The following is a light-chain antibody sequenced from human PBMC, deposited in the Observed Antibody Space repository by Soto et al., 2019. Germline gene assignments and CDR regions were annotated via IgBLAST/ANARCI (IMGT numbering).Light chain of an antibody. CDR1: QSVSGSF. Sequence: ETVLTQSPGTLSLSPGERATLSCRASQSVSGSFLAWYQQKPGQAPRLLIYGASSRATGIPDRFSGSGSVTDFTLTITRLEPEDFAVYYCQQYGTSPITFGPGTKVDIK. J-gene: IGKJ3*01. V-gene: IGKV3-20*01. CDR2: GAS. CDR3: QQYGTSPIT.